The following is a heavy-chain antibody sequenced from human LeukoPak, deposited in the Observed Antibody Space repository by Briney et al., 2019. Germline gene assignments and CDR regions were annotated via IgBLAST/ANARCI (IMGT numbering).Heavy chain of an antibody. CDR2: IKQDGSEK. CDR1: GFTFSSYW. D-gene: IGHD3-22*01. CDR3: APSYDSSGYYLFDY. Sequence: AGGSLRLSRAASGFTFSSYWMSWVRQAPGKGLEWVANIKQDGSEKYYVDSVKGRFTISRDNAKNSLYLQMNSLRAEDTAVYYCAPSYDSSGYYLFDYWGQGTLVTVSS. J-gene: IGHJ4*02. V-gene: IGHV3-7*01.